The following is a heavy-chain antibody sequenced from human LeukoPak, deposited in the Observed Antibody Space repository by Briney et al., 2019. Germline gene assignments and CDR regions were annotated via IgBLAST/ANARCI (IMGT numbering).Heavy chain of an antibody. CDR1: GFMFSNYA. V-gene: IGHV3-33*08. Sequence: GGSLRLSCAASGFMFSNYAMTWVRQAPGKGLEWVAVIWYDGSNKYYADSVKGRFTTSRDNSKNTLYLQMNSLRAEDTAVYYCARDGVVRGVSDYWGQGTLVTVSS. J-gene: IGHJ4*02. D-gene: IGHD3-10*01. CDR2: IWYDGSNK. CDR3: ARDGVVRGVSDY.